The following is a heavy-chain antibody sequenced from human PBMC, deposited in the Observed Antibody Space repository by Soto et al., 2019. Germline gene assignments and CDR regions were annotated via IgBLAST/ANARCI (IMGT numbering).Heavy chain of an antibody. CDR2: VIPLFGAA. CDR3: AREQDDPYDASGYYFNWFDP. D-gene: IGHD3-22*01. J-gene: IGHJ5*02. CDR1: GRTFNNYG. Sequence: QVQLVQSGAEVKKPGSSVKVSCKASGRTFNNYGINWVRQAPGQGLEWMGGVIPLFGAANYAQKFQGRVTITADASTSEVYMQLSSLRPDDTPGYYCAREQDDPYDASGYYFNWFDPWGQGTLVTVS. V-gene: IGHV1-69*01.